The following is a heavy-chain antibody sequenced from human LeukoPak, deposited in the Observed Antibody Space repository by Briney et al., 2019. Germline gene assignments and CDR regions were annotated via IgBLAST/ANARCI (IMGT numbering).Heavy chain of an antibody. V-gene: IGHV1-2*02. Sequence: SVKVSCKASGYTFTCHYLFWVRQAPGQGLEWMGWINPNSGDTNYAQKFQGRVTVTRDTSISTAYMELTRLRSDDTAVYYCTREDYWGQGTPVTVSS. CDR2: INPNSGDT. J-gene: IGHJ4*02. CDR3: TREDY. CDR1: GYTFTCHY.